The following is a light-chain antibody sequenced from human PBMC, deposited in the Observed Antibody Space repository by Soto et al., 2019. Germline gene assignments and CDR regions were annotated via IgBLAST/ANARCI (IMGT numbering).Light chain of an antibody. CDR3: QQYTNTNNPWM. Sequence: DIQVTQSRPTLSASVGDRVTIACRSSQTISTWMAWYQQKPGKAPKLLVYDASTLQSGVASRFSGSGSGTEFTLIISGLQPDDSATYYCQQYTNTNNPWMFGQGTKVDTK. CDR1: QTISTW. J-gene: IGKJ1*01. CDR2: DAS. V-gene: IGKV1-5*01.